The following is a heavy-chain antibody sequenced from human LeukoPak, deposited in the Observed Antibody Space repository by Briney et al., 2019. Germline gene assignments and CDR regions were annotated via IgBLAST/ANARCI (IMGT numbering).Heavy chain of an antibody. V-gene: IGHV3-74*01. CDR1: GFTFSSYW. CDR2: INSDGSST. J-gene: IGHJ4*02. CDR3: ARAKRLRFLEWLLYPDY. D-gene: IGHD3-3*01. Sequence: GGSLRLSCAASGFTFSSYWMHWVRQAPGKGLVWVSRINSDGSSTSYADSVKGRFTISRDNAKNTLYLQMNSLRAEDTAVYYCARAKRLRFLEWLLYPDYWGQGTLVTVSS.